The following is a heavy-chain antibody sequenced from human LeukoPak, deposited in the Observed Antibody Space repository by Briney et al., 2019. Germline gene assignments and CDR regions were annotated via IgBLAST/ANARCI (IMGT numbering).Heavy chain of an antibody. J-gene: IGHJ3*02. Sequence: ASVKFSCKASGGTFSSYAISWVRQAPGQGLEWMGRIIPILGIANYAQKFQGRVTITADKSTSTAYMELSSLRSEDTAVYYCASPLRFLTLASPPDRVAFDIWGQGTMVTVSS. V-gene: IGHV1-69*04. CDR3: ASPLRFLTLASPPDRVAFDI. D-gene: IGHD3-3*01. CDR2: IIPILGIA. CDR1: GGTFSSYA.